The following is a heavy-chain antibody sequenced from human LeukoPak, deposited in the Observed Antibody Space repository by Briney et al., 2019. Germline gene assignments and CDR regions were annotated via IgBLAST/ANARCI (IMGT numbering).Heavy chain of an antibody. CDR1: GYTFSKYG. J-gene: IGHJ4*02. CDR3: ARVAEDCSSTRCYAGVDY. Sequence: ASVKDSCKATGYTFSKYGISGVGQAPGQGLEWMGWMNGYKGNTNYAQKLQGRVTMTTDTSTSTAYMELRSLRSDDTAVYYCARVAEDCSSTRCYAGVDYWGQGTLVAVSS. CDR2: MNGYKGNT. V-gene: IGHV1-18*01. D-gene: IGHD2-2*01.